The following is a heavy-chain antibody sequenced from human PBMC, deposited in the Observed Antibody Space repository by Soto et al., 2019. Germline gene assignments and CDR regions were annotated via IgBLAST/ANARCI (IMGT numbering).Heavy chain of an antibody. CDR1: GFSFSTHY. D-gene: IGHD3-16*01. CDR3: LNGDYY. V-gene: IGHV3-48*01. CDR2: INRDSTVI. Sequence: EEQLVESGGGLVQPGGSLRLSCAASGFSFSTHYMNWVRQTPGKGLEWVSSINRDSTVIQYADSVKGRFTISRDNARNSLSLRMNSLRAEDTAVYYCLNGDYYVGPGTLVTVSS. J-gene: IGHJ4*02.